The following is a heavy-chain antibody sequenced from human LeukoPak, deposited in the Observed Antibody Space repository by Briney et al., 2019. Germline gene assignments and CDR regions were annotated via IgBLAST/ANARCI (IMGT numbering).Heavy chain of an antibody. CDR3: ARTPPLFGGVAEYYFDY. CDR1: GGSISSSSYY. V-gene: IGHV4-39*07. CDR2: IYYSGST. D-gene: IGHD3-16*01. J-gene: IGHJ4*02. Sequence: SETLSLTCTVSGGSISSSSYYWGWIRQPPGKGLEWIGSIYYSGSTYYNPSLKSRVTISVDTSKNQFSLKLSSVTAADTAVYYCARTPPLFGGVAEYYFDYWGQGTLVTVSS.